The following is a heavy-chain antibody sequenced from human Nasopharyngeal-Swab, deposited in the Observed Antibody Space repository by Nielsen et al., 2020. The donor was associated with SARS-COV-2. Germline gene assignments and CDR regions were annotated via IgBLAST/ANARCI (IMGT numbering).Heavy chain of an antibody. Sequence: SETLSLTCAVYGGAFGGFYWSWIRQSPGEGLEWIGEINPSGDTDYNPSLKSRVSMSVDTSKNQVFLNLKAVTAADTGLYYCARGRRERAPRYYYYGMDVWGQGTTVSVS. CDR2: INPSGDT. CDR3: ARGRRERAPRYYYYGMDV. V-gene: IGHV4-34*01. CDR1: GGAFGGFY. D-gene: IGHD1-1*01. J-gene: IGHJ6*02.